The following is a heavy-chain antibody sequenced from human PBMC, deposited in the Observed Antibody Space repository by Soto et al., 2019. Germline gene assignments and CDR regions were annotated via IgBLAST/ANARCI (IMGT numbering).Heavy chain of an antibody. CDR3: ARDQYSSSGEFDY. V-gene: IGHV3-30-3*01. CDR2: ISYDGSNK. D-gene: IGHD6-13*01. Sequence: QVQLVESGGGVVQPGRSLRLSCAASGFTFSSYAMHWVRQAPGKGLEWVAVISYDGSNKYYADSVKGRFTISRDNSKNTLDLQMNSLRAEDTAVYYCARDQYSSSGEFDYWGQGTLVTVSS. CDR1: GFTFSSYA. J-gene: IGHJ4*02.